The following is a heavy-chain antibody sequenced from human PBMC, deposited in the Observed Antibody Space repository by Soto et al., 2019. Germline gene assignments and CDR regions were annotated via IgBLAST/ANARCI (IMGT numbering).Heavy chain of an antibody. CDR2: INGGNGNT. D-gene: IGHD4-4*01. J-gene: IGHJ4*02. V-gene: IGHV1-3*01. CDR1: EYTFTSYT. Sequence: ASVKVSCKASEYTFTSYTMHWVRQAPGQRLEWMGWINGGNGNTKYSQKVQGRVTITRDTSASTAYMELSSLRSDDTAVYYCARELQGLYYFDYWGQGTLVTVSS. CDR3: ARELQGLYYFDY.